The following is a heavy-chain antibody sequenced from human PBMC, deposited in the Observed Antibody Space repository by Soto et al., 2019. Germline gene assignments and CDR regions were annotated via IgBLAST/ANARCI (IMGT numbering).Heavy chain of an antibody. V-gene: IGHV1-69*06. CDR2: IIPIFGTA. CDR1: GGTFSSCA. J-gene: IGHJ3*02. D-gene: IGHD5-12*01. Sequence: GATVKVSCKASGGTFSSCAISWVRQAPGQGLEWMGGIIPIFGTANYAQKFQGRVTITADKSTSTAYMELSSLRSEDTAVYYCARDFRDGYNLYDAFDIWGQGTMVTVSS. CDR3: ARDFRDGYNLYDAFDI.